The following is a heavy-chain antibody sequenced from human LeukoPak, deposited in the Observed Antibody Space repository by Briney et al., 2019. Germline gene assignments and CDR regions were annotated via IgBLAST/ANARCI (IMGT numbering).Heavy chain of an antibody. CDR1: GGSISGYY. Sequence: SETLSLTCIVSGGSISGYYWSWIRQPAGKGLEWIGHMDTSGHTNYNSSLMSRVTMSVDTSKDQFSLRLTSVTAADTAVYYCARHWSHSVAQFGRSYWFDPWGQGTLVTVSS. CDR2: MDTSGHT. CDR3: ARHWSHSVAQFGRSYWFDP. V-gene: IGHV4-4*07. J-gene: IGHJ5*02. D-gene: IGHD2-15*01.